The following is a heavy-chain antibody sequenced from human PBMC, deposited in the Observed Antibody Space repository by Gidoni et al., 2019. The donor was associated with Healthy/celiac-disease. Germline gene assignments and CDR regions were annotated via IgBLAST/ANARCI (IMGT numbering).Heavy chain of an antibody. CDR2: IFSNDEK. CDR1: GFSLSNARMG. V-gene: IGHV2-26*01. D-gene: IGHD6-19*01. J-gene: IGHJ5*02. Sequence: QVTLKESGPVLVKPTETLTLTCTVSGFSLSNARMGVSWIRQPTGKALEWLAHIFSNDEKSYSTSLKSRLTISKDTSKSQVVLTLTNMDPVDTATYYCARIVIAVAGTRWFDPWGQGTLVTVSS. CDR3: ARIVIAVAGTRWFDP.